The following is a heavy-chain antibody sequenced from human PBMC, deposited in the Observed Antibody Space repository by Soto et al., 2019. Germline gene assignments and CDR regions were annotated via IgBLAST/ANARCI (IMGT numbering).Heavy chain of an antibody. CDR3: ARDRGIAAAGQQWLFSSHDDGPYYYGMDV. CDR2: LYSDGTT. J-gene: IGHJ6*02. Sequence: GGSLRLSCVVSGFSVSDNYMSWVRQAPGKGLNWVSVLYSDGTTYYVDSVRGRFTISRHNSKNTLYLQMDSLRTEDTAVYYCARDRGIAAAGQQWLFSSHDDGPYYYGMDVWGQGTTVTVSS. CDR1: GFSVSDNY. V-gene: IGHV3-53*04. D-gene: IGHD6-13*01.